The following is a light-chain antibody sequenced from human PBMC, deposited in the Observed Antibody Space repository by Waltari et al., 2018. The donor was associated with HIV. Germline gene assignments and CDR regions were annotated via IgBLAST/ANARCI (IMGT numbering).Light chain of an antibody. CDR1: QGISSY. J-gene: IGKJ5*01. CDR3: QQLNSYPPDT. CDR2: AAS. Sequence: DIQLTQSPSFLSASVGDRVTITCRASQGISSYLAWYQQKPGKATKLLIYAASTLQSGVPSRFSGSGSGTEFTLTISSLQPEDFATYYCQQLNSYPPDTFGQGTRLEIK. V-gene: IGKV1-9*01.